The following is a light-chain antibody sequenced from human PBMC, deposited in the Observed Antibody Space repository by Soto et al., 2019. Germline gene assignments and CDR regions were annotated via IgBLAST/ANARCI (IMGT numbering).Light chain of an antibody. V-gene: IGKV3-20*01. Sequence: IVLTQSLGTLSLSPGERATLSCRASQTGNNNYLAWYQHKSGQAPRLLIYGVYTRASGIPDRFSGSGSGTEFTLTITRLEPEDSAVYFCQHYGYSQWTFGQGTKVDIK. CDR3: QHYGYSQWT. CDR1: QTGNNNY. CDR2: GVY. J-gene: IGKJ1*01.